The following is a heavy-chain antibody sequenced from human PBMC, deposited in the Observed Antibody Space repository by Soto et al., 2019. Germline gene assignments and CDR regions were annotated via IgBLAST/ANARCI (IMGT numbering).Heavy chain of an antibody. CDR3: AKGGAIVAAGTRVYLYNAMDV. J-gene: IGHJ6*02. V-gene: IGHV1-2*02. D-gene: IGHD1-26*01. CDR1: GYTFTGYY. Sequence: AASVKVSCKASGYTFTGYYVHWVRQAPGQGLEWIGWINPNSGDTYLAQRFQGRVTMDRDTSIGTAYMELRGLTSDDTAEYYCAKGGAIVAAGTRVYLYNAMDVWGQGTTVTVSS. CDR2: INPNSGDT.